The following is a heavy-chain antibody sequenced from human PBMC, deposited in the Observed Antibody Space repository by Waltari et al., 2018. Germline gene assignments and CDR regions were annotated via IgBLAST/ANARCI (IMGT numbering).Heavy chain of an antibody. CDR2: IIPIFGTA. CDR1: GGTFSSYA. D-gene: IGHD3-10*01. J-gene: IGHJ4*02. V-gene: IGHV1-69*01. Sequence: QVQLVQSGAEVKKPGSSVKVSCKASGGTFSSYAISWVRQAPGQGLEWMGGIIPIFGTANYAQKFQDRVTITADESTSTAYMELSSLRSEDTAVYYCARVLFHYYGSGSYSGFDYWGQGTLVTVSS. CDR3: ARVLFHYYGSGSYSGFDY.